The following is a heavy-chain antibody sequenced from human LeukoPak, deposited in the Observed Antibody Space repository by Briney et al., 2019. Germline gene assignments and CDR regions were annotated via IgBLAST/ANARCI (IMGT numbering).Heavy chain of an antibody. D-gene: IGHD1-1*01. CDR1: RFFSSYW. J-gene: IGHJ5*02. CDR2: IKQDGSEK. CDR3: ARGRYITTTGNYWFDP. V-gene: IGHV3-7*01. Sequence: HPGGSLRLSCTASRFFSSYWMSWVRQAPGKGLQWVANIKQDGSEKYYLDSVKGRFTISRDNTKNSLYLQMKSLRAEDTAVYYCARGRYITTTGNYWFDPWGQGTLVTVSS.